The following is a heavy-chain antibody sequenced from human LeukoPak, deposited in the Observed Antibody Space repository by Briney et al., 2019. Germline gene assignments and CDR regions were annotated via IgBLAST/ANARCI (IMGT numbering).Heavy chain of an antibody. V-gene: IGHV3-21*01. CDR2: ISSSSSYI. D-gene: IGHD3/OR15-3a*01. Sequence: GGSLRLSCAASGFTFSSYSMNWVRQAPGKGLEWVSSISSSSSYIYHADSVKGRFTISRDNAKNSLYLQMNSLRAEDTAVYYCARNTGTGYFDYWGQGTLVTVSS. CDR1: GFTFSSYS. CDR3: ARNTGTGYFDY. J-gene: IGHJ4*02.